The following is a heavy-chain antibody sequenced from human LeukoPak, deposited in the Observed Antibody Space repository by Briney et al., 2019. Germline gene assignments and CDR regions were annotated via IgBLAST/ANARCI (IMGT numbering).Heavy chain of an antibody. CDR3: AIDQPVAGVSNFDS. J-gene: IGHJ4*02. V-gene: IGHV7-4-1*02. D-gene: IGHD6-19*01. CDR1: GYTFTRYA. Sequence: ASVKVSCKASGYTFTRYAMNWLRQAPGQGLGWMGWINPNTGNLTYAQAFTGRFVFSLDTSVSTAYLQISSLNTEDTAVYYCAIDQPVAGVSNFDSWGQGTLVTVSS. CDR2: INPNTGNL.